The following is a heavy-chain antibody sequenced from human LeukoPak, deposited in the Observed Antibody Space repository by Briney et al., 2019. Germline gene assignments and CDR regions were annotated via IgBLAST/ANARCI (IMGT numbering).Heavy chain of an antibody. J-gene: IGHJ5*02. CDR3: ARHVRYCSGGSCYAINNWFDP. V-gene: IGHV4-59*08. Sequence: SETLSLTCTVSGGSISSYYWSWIRQPPGKGLEWIGYIYYSGSTNYNPSLKSRVTISVDTSKNQFSLKLSSVTAADTAVYYCARHVRYCSGGSCYAINNWFDPWGQGTLVTVSS. CDR2: IYYSGST. D-gene: IGHD2-15*01. CDR1: GGSISSYY.